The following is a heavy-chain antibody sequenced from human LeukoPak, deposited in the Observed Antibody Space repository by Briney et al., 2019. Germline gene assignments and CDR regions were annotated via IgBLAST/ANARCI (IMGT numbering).Heavy chain of an antibody. J-gene: IGHJ4*02. D-gene: IGHD6-19*01. V-gene: IGHV3-15*01. Sequence: GGSLRLSSAASAFTFCNAWMSRVPQAPGLGWVGGIRTNSDTAGCTTKYAARVKGRFTISTDASKNKLKMQMNSLTTEDTAANYCTTEAGSGWYFDYRGQGTLVTASS. CDR3: TTEAGSGWYFDY. CDR2: TNSDTAGCTT. CDR1: AFTFCNAW.